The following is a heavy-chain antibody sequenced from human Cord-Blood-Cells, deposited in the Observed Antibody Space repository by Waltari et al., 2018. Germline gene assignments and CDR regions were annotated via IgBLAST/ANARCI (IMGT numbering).Heavy chain of an antibody. CDR2: IIPIFGTA. V-gene: IGHV1-69*01. CDR3: ARVDLYYDSSGYYSYYFDY. Sequence: QVQLVQSGAEVKKPGSSVKVSCKASGGTFRSYAISWVRQAPGQGLEWMGGIIPIFGTANYAQKFQGRVTITADESTSTAYMELSSLRSEDTAVYYCARVDLYYDSSGYYSYYFDYWGQGTLVTVSS. D-gene: IGHD3-22*01. CDR1: GGTFRSYA. J-gene: IGHJ4*02.